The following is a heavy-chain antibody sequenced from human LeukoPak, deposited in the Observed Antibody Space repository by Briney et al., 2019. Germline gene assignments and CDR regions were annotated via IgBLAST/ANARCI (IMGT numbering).Heavy chain of an antibody. CDR2: ISPYNGNT. Sequence: GASVKVSCKASGYTFTSYGISWVRQAPGQGLEWMGWISPYNGNTNYAQKLQGRVTMTTDTSTSTAYMELRGLRSEDTAVYYCARDLGSGYYYGMDVWGQGTTVTVSS. D-gene: IGHD3-10*01. J-gene: IGHJ6*02. CDR1: GYTFTSYG. V-gene: IGHV1-18*01. CDR3: ARDLGSGYYYGMDV.